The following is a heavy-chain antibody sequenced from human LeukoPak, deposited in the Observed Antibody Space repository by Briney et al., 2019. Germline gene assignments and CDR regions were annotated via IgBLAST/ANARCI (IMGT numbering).Heavy chain of an antibody. CDR1: GYSFTTYW. J-gene: IGHJ3*02. D-gene: IGHD4-17*01. CDR2: IYPGDSDT. V-gene: IGHV5-51*01. Sequence: GESLKISCKVSGYSFTTYWIGWVRQMPGKGLEWMGIIYPGDSDTRYSPSFQGQVTISADKSISTAYLQWSSLRASDTAMYYCARLNTVTMSDAFDIWGQGTMVTVSS. CDR3: ARLNTVTMSDAFDI.